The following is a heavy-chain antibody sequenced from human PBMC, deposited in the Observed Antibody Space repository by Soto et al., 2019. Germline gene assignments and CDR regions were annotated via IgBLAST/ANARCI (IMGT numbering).Heavy chain of an antibody. CDR3: VRDWGNGWKDY. V-gene: IGHV4-4*02. CDR1: GGSISSTNG. CDR2: IAHSGST. D-gene: IGHD6-19*01. Sequence: QVQLQESGPGLVKPSGTLSLTCAVSGGSISSTNGWNWVRQTPGKGLELIGEIAHSGSTNYNPSLRSRVSMSVDKPKTQLSLSVSSVTAADTAVYYCVRDWGNGWKDYWGQGTLVTVCS. J-gene: IGHJ4*02.